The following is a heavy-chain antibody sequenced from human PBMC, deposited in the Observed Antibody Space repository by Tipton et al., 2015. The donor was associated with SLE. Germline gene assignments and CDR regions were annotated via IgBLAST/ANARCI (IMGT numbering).Heavy chain of an antibody. CDR3: ARDLGITMVRGVIMGFDY. J-gene: IGHJ4*02. D-gene: IGHD3-10*01. CDR1: GFTFSSYS. CDR2: IKQAGSDK. V-gene: IGHV3-7*01. Sequence: SLRLSCAASGFTFSSYSMNWVRRAPGKGLEWVANIKQAGSDKYYVDSVKGRFTISRDNAKNSLYLQMSSLRAEDTAVYYCARDLGITMVRGVIMGFDYWGQGTLVNVSS.